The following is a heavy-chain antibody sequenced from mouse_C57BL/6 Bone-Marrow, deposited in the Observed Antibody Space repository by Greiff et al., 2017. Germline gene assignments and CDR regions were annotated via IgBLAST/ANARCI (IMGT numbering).Heavy chain of an antibody. CDR1: GFTFSSYG. CDR2: ISSGGSYT. J-gene: IGHJ2*01. CDR3: ASHDPGTTGDY. D-gene: IGHD4-1*01. V-gene: IGHV5-6*01. Sequence: EVKLMESGGDLVKPGGSLKLSCAASGFTFSSYGMPWVRQTPDKRLEWVATISSGGSYTYYPDSVKGRFTITRDNAKNTLYLQMSSLKSEDTAMYYCASHDPGTTGDYWGQGTTLTVSS.